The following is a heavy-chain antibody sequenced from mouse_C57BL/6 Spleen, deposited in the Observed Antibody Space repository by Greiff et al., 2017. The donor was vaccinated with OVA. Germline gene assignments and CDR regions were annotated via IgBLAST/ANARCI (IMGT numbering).Heavy chain of an antibody. CDR3: ARSGDYDGCPHYVDY. CDR2: IYPGDGDT. D-gene: IGHD2-4*01. J-gene: IGHJ2*01. CDR1: GYAFSSSW. V-gene: IGHV1-82*01. Sequence: VQLQQSGPELVKPGASVKISCTASGYAFSSSWMNWVKQRPGKGLEWIGRIYPGDGDTKYNGKFKGKATLTADKSSSTAYMQLSSLTSEDSAVYFCARSGDYDGCPHYVDYWGQGTTLTVSS.